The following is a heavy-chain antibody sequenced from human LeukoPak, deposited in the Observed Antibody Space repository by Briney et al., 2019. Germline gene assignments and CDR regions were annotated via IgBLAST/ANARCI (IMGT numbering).Heavy chain of an antibody. CDR1: GFTFSSYN. CDR2: ISYSSRAR. J-gene: IGHJ4*02. V-gene: IGHV3-48*01. CDR3: ARAYCSSTSCFG. D-gene: IGHD2-2*01. Sequence: GGSLTLSCAASGFTFSSYNMNWVRQAPGKGLEWVSSISYSSRARYYADSVKGRFTISRDNFKDSLYLQMDSLRAEDTAVYYCARAYCSSTSCFGWGQGTLVTVSS.